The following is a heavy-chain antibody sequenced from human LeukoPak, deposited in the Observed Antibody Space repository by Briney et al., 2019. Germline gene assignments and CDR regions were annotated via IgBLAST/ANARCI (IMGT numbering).Heavy chain of an antibody. V-gene: IGHV4-59*08. CDR3: ARREDFWYFDL. Sequence: PSETLSLTCTISGGFISTYYWSWIRQPPGKGLEWIGYIYYTGSTTYNPSLKSRVTISVDTSKNHFSLKLISVTAADTAVYFCARREDFWYFDLWGRGTLVTVSS. J-gene: IGHJ2*01. CDR2: IYYTGST. CDR1: GGFISTYY.